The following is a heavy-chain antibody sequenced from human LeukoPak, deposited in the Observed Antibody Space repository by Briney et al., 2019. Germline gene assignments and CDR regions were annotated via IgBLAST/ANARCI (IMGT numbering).Heavy chain of an antibody. CDR2: ISGSGGST. V-gene: IGHV3-23*01. CDR1: GFTFSSYA. CDR3: ATLYSSSWYRYYYYYGMDV. Sequence: GGSLRLSCAASGFTFSSYAMSWVRQAPGKGLEWVSAISGSGGSTYYADSVKGRFTISRDNSKNTLYLQMNSLRAEATAVYYCATLYSSSWYRYYYYYGMDVWCQGTTVTVSS. J-gene: IGHJ6*02. D-gene: IGHD6-13*01.